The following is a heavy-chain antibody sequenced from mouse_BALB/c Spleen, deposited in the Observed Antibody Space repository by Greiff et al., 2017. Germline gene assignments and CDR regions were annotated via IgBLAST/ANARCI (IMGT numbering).Heavy chain of an antibody. V-gene: IGHV5-12-1*01. J-gene: IGHJ2*01. CDR3: ARLGGNEDFNY. D-gene: IGHD2-1*01. CDR1: GFAFSSYD. Sequence: EVHLVESGGGLVKPGGSLKLSCAASGFAFSSYDMSWVRQTPEKRLEWVAYISSGGGSTYYPDTVKGRFTISRDNAKNTLYLQMSSLKSEDTAMYYCARLGGNEDFNYWGKATTLTVSS. CDR2: ISSGGGST.